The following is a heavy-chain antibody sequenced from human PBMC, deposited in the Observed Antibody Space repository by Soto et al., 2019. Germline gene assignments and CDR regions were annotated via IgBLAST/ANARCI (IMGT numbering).Heavy chain of an antibody. CDR2: INSDGTRI. Sequence: GSLRLSCAASGFTFTNYRIHWVRQAPGKGLVWVARINSDGTRINYADSVKGRFTISRDNAKNTVFLQMNSLRDEDSAVYFCARAGDWNYVQDFWGQGTLVTVSS. J-gene: IGHJ4*02. CDR3: ARAGDWNYVQDF. V-gene: IGHV3-74*01. D-gene: IGHD1-7*01. CDR1: GFTFTNYR.